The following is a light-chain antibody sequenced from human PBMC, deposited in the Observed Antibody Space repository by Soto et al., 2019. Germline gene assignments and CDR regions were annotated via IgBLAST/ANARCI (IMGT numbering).Light chain of an antibody. V-gene: IGLV2-14*03. CDR2: EVK. CDR1: SSDVGAYNY. J-gene: IGLJ1*01. Sequence: QSALTQPASVSGSPGQSITISCTGTSSDVGAYNYVSWYQQHPGKAPKLMIYEVKYRPSGGSNRFSGSKSGNTASLTISGLQAEDEAAYYCSSYTGSTTIPFGTGTKVTVL. CDR3: SSYTGSTTIP.